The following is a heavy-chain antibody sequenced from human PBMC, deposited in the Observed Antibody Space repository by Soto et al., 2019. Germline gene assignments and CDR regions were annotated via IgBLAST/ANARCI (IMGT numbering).Heavy chain of an antibody. CDR3: AHRGIEAAPLFDY. CDR2: IYWDNDK. CDR1: GFSLSTNGMG. Sequence: QITLKESGPPLVKPTQTLTLTCTFSGFSLSTNGMGVGWIRQPPGKALEWLALIYWDNDKRYSPSLKNRLTINKDTSRNQAVLKMTNMDPVDTATYYCAHRGIEAAPLFDYWGQGTLVTVSS. V-gene: IGHV2-5*02. J-gene: IGHJ4*02. D-gene: IGHD2-15*01.